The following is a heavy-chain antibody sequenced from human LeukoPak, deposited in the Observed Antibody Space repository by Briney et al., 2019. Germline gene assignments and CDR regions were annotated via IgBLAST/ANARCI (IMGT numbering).Heavy chain of an antibody. D-gene: IGHD3-22*01. CDR2: MNPNSGNT. V-gene: IGHV1-8*03. Sequence: ASVKVSCKASGYTFTSYDINWVRQATGQGLEWMGWMNPNSGNTGYAQKFQGRVTITRNTSISTAYMELSSLRSEDTAVYYCARGRYYYDSSGYRRVFDPWGQGTLVTVSS. CDR1: GYTFTSYD. J-gene: IGHJ5*02. CDR3: ARGRYYYDSSGYRRVFDP.